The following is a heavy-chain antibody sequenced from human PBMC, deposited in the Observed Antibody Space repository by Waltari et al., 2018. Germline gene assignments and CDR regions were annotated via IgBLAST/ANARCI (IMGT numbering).Heavy chain of an antibody. Sequence: VQLVQSGAEVRTSGSSVKVSCKASGGPFGGYGISWVRLVPGQRLEWLGVIIPIFGIPDYSQKFQDRLTITADESTSTAFMELSSLTSEDTAIYFCATHKLGISQHYYHMGAWGKGTTVTISS. V-gene: IGHV1-69*12. D-gene: IGHD7-27*01. CDR3: ATHKLGISQHYYHMGA. CDR2: IIPIFGIP. J-gene: IGHJ6*03. CDR1: GGPFGGYG.